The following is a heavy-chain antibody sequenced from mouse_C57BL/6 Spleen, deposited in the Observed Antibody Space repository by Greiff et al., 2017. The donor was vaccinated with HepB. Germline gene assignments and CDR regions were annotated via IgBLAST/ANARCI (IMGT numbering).Heavy chain of an antibody. CDR2: ISDGGSYT. CDR1: GFTFSSYA. CDR3: AREVGIYAGYYFDY. V-gene: IGHV5-4*01. Sequence: DVHLVESGGGLVKPGGSLKLSCAASGFTFSSYAMSWVRQTPEKRLEWVATISDGGSYTYYPDNVKGRFTISRDNAKNNLYLQMSHLKSEDTAMYYCAREVGIYAGYYFDYWGQGTTLTVSS. D-gene: IGHD2-3*01. J-gene: IGHJ2*01.